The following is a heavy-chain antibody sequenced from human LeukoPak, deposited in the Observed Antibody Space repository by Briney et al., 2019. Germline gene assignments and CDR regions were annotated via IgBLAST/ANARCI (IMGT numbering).Heavy chain of an antibody. CDR2: IYYSGST. J-gene: IGHJ4*02. D-gene: IGHD3-22*01. CDR1: GGSFSGYY. V-gene: IGHV4-59*01. Sequence: PSETLSLTCAVYGGSFSGYYWSWIRQPPGKGLEWIGYIYYSGSTNYNPSLKSRVTISVDTSKNQFSLELSSVTAADTAVYYCARDARDYYDIVDWGQGTLVTVSS. CDR3: ARDARDYYDIVD.